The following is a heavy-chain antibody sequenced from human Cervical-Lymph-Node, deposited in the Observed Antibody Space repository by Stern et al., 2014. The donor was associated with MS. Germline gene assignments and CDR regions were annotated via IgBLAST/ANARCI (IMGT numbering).Heavy chain of an antibody. Sequence: QVQLVQSGAEVKKPGSSVKVSCKASGGTFSSYAISWVRQAPGQGLEWMGGIIPIFGTANYAQKFQGRVTITADKSTSTAYMELSSLRSEDTAVYYCAVVTIFGVVTPLGKFDYWGQGTLVTVSS. CDR3: AVVTIFGVVTPLGKFDY. J-gene: IGHJ4*02. CDR2: IIPIFGTA. D-gene: IGHD3-3*01. CDR1: GGTFSSYA. V-gene: IGHV1-69*06.